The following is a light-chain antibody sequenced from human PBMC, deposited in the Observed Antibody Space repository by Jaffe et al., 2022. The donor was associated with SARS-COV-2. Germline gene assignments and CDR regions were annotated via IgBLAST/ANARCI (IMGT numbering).Light chain of an antibody. CDR2: AAS. V-gene: IGKV1-39*01. CDR1: QSISSY. CDR3: QQSYSTPYT. J-gene: IGKJ2*01. Sequence: DIQMTQSPSSLSASVADRVTITCRASQSISSYLNWYQQQPGKAPRLLIFAASSLQSGVPSRFSGSGSGTDFTLTISSLQPEDFATYYCQQSYSTPYTFGQGTKLEIK.